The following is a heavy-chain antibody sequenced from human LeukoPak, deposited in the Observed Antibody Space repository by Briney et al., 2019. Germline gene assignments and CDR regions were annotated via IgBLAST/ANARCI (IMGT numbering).Heavy chain of an antibody. V-gene: IGHV3-11*04. D-gene: IGHD6-13*01. CDR3: ARHSSSWSSYYYGMDV. CDR2: ISGSGSTI. CDR1: GFTFSDYY. J-gene: IGHJ6*02. Sequence: PGGSLRLSCAASGFTFSDYYMGWIRQAPGKGLEWVSYISGSGSTIYYVDSVKGRFTISRDNAKNSLYLEMNSLEAEDTDVYYCARHSSSWSSYYYGMDVWGPGTLVTVSS.